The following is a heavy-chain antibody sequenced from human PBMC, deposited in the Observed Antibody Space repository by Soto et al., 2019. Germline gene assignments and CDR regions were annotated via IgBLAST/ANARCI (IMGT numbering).Heavy chain of an antibody. Sequence: QVQLQESGPGLVKPSQTLSLTCTVSGGSINSDGYYWSWIRQHPGKGLEWIGYIHYSGNTYYNPSLKSRITISIDTSKNHFSLQLSSVTVADTAVYFCARDSLDSSGNFMRHPDAFDVWGQGTGVAVSS. D-gene: IGHD3-22*01. J-gene: IGHJ3*01. V-gene: IGHV4-31*03. CDR1: GGSINSDGYY. CDR2: IHYSGNT. CDR3: ARDSLDSSGNFMRHPDAFDV.